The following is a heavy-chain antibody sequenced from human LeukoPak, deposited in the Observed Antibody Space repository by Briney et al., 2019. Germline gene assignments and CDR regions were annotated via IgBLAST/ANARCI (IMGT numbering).Heavy chain of an antibody. CDR1: GFTFSSYA. CDR3: AREATVTTGSPGGY. V-gene: IGHV3-21*01. CDR2: ISSSSSYI. Sequence: GGSLRLSCAASGFTFSSYAMSWVRQAPGKGLEWVSSISSSSSYIYYADSVKGRFTISRDNAKNSLYLQMNSLRAEDTAVYYCAREATVTTGSPGGYWGQGTLVTVSS. D-gene: IGHD4-17*01. J-gene: IGHJ4*02.